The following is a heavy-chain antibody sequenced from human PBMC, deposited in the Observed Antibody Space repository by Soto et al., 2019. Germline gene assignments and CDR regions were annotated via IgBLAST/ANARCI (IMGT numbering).Heavy chain of an antibody. Sequence: QVQLVQSGAEEKKPGASVKVSCKASGYTFTNYAMHWVRQAPGQRLEWMGWINAGNGNTKYSQKFQGRVTITRDTAASTAYMELSSLRSEDTAVYYCARVSGYYFLDYWGQGTLVTGSS. V-gene: IGHV1-3*05. D-gene: IGHD5-12*01. CDR3: ARVSGYYFLDY. CDR1: GYTFTNYA. CDR2: INAGNGNT. J-gene: IGHJ4*02.